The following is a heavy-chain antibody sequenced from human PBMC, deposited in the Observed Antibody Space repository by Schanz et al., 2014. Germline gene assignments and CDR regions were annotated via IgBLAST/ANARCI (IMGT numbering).Heavy chain of an antibody. J-gene: IGHJ2*01. CDR1: GFTFSSYA. Sequence: EVRLVESGGGLVEPGGSLRLSCSGSGFTFSSYAMHWVRQAPGKGLQWVSTISNGGGGYISYADFVKGRFTISRDNSMNTLSLQMNGLSADDTAIYYCAKGQGAVINNWYFDPWGRGPLATFSS. CDR3: AKGQGAVINNWYFDP. V-gene: IGHV3-23*04. CDR2: ISNGGGGYI. D-gene: IGHD2-21*01.